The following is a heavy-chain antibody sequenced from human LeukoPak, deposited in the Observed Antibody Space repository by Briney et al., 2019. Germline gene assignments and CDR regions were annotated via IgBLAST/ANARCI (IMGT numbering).Heavy chain of an antibody. CDR3: ARGHNYDILTGYYRSYYYYYGMDV. D-gene: IGHD3-9*01. CDR1: GYTFTSYD. V-gene: IGHV1-8*01. CDR2: MNPNSGNT. Sequence: ASVKVSCKASGYTFTSYDINWVRQATGQGLEWMGRMNPNSGNTGYAQKFQGRVTMTRNTSISTAYMELSSLRSEDTAVYYCARGHNYDILTGYYRSYYYYYGMDVWGQGTTVTVSS. J-gene: IGHJ6*02.